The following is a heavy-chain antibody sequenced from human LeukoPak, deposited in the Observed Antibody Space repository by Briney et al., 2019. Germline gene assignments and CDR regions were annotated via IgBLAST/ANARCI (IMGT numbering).Heavy chain of an antibody. D-gene: IGHD5-12*01. Sequence: ASVKVSRKASGYTFTSYGISWVRQAPGQGLEWMGGVIPIFGTANYAQKFQGRVTITADESTSTAYMELSSLRSEDTAVYYCARNSGYSGYDYEDYLDYWGQGTLVTVSS. J-gene: IGHJ4*02. CDR1: GYTFTSYG. CDR2: VIPIFGTA. V-gene: IGHV1-69*13. CDR3: ARNSGYSGYDYEDYLDY.